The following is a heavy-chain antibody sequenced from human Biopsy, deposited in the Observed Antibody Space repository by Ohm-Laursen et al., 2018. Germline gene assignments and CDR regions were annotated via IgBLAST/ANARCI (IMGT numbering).Heavy chain of an antibody. Sequence: SLRLSCSASGFTFGHYAMHWVRQAPGKGLEWISLIWYDGTNEDYADSVKGRFAISRDNSKNTLYLQINTLTLEDTAFYYCARGLSSGWYGYFDVWGRGTLVTVSS. D-gene: IGHD6-19*01. V-gene: IGHV3-33*01. J-gene: IGHJ2*01. CDR1: GFTFGHYA. CDR3: ARGLSSGWYGYFDV. CDR2: IWYDGTNE.